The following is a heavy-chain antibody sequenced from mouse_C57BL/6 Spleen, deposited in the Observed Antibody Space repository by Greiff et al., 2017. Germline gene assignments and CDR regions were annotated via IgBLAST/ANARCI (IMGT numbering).Heavy chain of an antibody. Sequence: VQLQQPGAELVRPGTSVKLSCKASGYTFTSYWMHCVKQRPGQGLEWIGVIDPSDSYTNYNQKFKGKATLTVDTSSSTAYMQLSGLTSEDSAVYYCARRGEGYWGQGTTLTVSS. J-gene: IGHJ2*01. V-gene: IGHV1-59*01. CDR2: IDPSDSYT. CDR1: GYTFTSYW. CDR3: ARRGEGY.